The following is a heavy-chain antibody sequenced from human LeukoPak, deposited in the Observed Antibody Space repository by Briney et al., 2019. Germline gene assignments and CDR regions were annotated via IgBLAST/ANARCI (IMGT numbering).Heavy chain of an antibody. CDR1: GFTVSSNY. Sequence: PGGSLRLSCAASGFTVSSNYMSWVRQAPGKGLEWVSLIDTAAGTYYADSVKGRFTISRDNSENTLYLQMNSLRAKDTAVYCCARRERRGYSYGRGTLDIWGQGTMVTVSS. CDR2: IDTAAGT. D-gene: IGHD5-18*01. V-gene: IGHV3-66*01. J-gene: IGHJ3*02. CDR3: ARRERRGYSYGRGTLDI.